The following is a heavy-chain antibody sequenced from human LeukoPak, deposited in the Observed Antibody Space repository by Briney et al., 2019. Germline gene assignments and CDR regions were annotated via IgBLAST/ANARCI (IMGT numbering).Heavy chain of an antibody. V-gene: IGHV3-30-3*01. CDR3: ARVRGYSGSPDAFDI. J-gene: IGHJ3*02. CDR1: GFTFSSYA. D-gene: IGHD1-26*01. CDR2: ISYDGSNK. Sequence: PGGSLRLSCPASGFTFSSYAMHWVRQAPGKGLEWVAVISYDGSNKYYADSVKGRFTISRDNSKNTLYLQMNSLRAEDTAVYYCARVRGYSGSPDAFDIWGQGTMVTVSS.